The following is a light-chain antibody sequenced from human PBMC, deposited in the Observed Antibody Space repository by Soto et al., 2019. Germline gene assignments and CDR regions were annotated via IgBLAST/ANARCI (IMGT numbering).Light chain of an antibody. J-gene: IGKJ5*01. CDR1: QSVSSN. CDR2: GAS. CDR3: QQQNQWTIT. V-gene: IGKV3-15*01. Sequence: ELVMTQSPATLSVSPGERAPLSCRASQSVSSNLAWYQKKPGQAPRILIYGASTRATGIPARFSGSGSGTEFNLTISRLQSEDLAVYYCQQQNQWTITCGQGTRLEIK.